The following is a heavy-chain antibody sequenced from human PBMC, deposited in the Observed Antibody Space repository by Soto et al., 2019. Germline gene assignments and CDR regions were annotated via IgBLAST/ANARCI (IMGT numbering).Heavy chain of an antibody. CDR2: IYYSGST. J-gene: IGHJ4*02. Sequence: SETLSLTCTVSGDSISSSTYFLGWVRQPPGKGLEWIGSIYYSGSTYYNPSLKSRVTISVDTSKNHFSLKLSSVTAADTAVYYCARHLGEGYFDYWGQGTQVTVSS. V-gene: IGHV4-39*01. CDR3: ARHLGEGYFDY. CDR1: GDSISSSTYF.